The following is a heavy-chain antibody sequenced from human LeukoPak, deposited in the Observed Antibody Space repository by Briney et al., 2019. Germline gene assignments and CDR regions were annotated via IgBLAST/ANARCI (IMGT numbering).Heavy chain of an antibody. D-gene: IGHD2-2*02. Sequence: ASVKVSCKASGYTFTNYGISWVRQAPGQGLEWMAWISAYNGNTNYAQKLQGRVTMTTDTSTNTAYMELRSLRSDDTAVYYCARDRPGRYCSSTKCYMASPFDPWGQGTLVTVSS. V-gene: IGHV1-18*01. J-gene: IGHJ5*02. CDR2: ISAYNGNT. CDR3: ARDRPGRYCSSTKCYMASPFDP. CDR1: GYTFTNYG.